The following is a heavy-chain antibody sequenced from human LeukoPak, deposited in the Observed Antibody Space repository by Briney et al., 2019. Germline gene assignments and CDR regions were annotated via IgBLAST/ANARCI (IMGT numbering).Heavy chain of an antibody. D-gene: IGHD2-15*01. J-gene: IGHJ3*02. Sequence: ESLKISCKGSGYSFTNYWIGWVRQMPGKGLEWMGIIYPGDSDTRYSPSFQGQVTISADTSISTAYLQWSSLKASDTAMYYCARRGYCSGANCHSNAFDIWGQGTMVTVSS. CDR2: IYPGDSDT. V-gene: IGHV5-51*01. CDR3: ARRGYCSGANCHSNAFDI. CDR1: GYSFTNYW.